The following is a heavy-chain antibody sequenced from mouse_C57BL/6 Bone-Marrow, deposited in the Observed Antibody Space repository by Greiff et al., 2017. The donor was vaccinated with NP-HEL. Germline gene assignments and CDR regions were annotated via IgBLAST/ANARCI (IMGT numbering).Heavy chain of an antibody. CDR2: IRSKSNNYAT. J-gene: IGHJ1*03. D-gene: IGHD2-4*01. CDR3: VRQGRLRWYFDV. CDR1: GFSFNTYA. V-gene: IGHV10-1*01. Sequence: EVKLMESGGGLVQPKGSLKLSCAASGFSFNTYAMNWVRQAPGKGLEWVARIRSKSNNYATYYADSVKDRFTISRDDSESMLYLQMNNLKTEDTAMYCCVRQGRLRWYFDVWGTGTTVTVSS.